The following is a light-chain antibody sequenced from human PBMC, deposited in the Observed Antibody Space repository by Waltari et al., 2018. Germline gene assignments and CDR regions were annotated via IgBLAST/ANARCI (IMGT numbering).Light chain of an antibody. Sequence: CRARQGIQRYLDWYQQKPGQAPRLLIYNAYNRDTGVPARFSGSGSETDFTLTISSLEPEDSAIYYCQQRADWPLTFGGGTTVEIK. V-gene: IGKV3-11*01. CDR1: QGIQRY. CDR2: NAY. J-gene: IGKJ4*01. CDR3: QQRADWPLT.